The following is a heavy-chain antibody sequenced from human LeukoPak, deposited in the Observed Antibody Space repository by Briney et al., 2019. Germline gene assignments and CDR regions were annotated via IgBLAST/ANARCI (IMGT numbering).Heavy chain of an antibody. CDR3: AGSSGWWAHDY. D-gene: IGHD6-19*01. CDR1: GLTFTNYG. Sequence: GGSLKLSCAASGLTFTNYGMTWVRQAPGKGLEWVSSISGSGSDTYYADSVKGRFTISRDNSKNTLYVQMVSLRAEDTAINYCAGSSGWWAHDYWGQGTLVTVSS. J-gene: IGHJ4*02. CDR2: ISGSGSDT. V-gene: IGHV3-23*01.